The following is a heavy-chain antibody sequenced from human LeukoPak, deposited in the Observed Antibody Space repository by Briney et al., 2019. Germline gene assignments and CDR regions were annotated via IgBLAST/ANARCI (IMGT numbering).Heavy chain of an antibody. V-gene: IGHV1-2*02. CDR3: ARVRRYCSGGSCYYFDY. D-gene: IGHD2-15*01. CDR1: GYTFTGYY. CDR2: INPNSGGT. J-gene: IGHJ4*02. Sequence: ASVKVSCKASGYTFTGYYMHWVRQAPGQGLEWMGWINPNSGGTYYAQKFQGGVTMTRDTSISTAYMELSRLRSDDTAVYYCARVRRYCSGGSCYYFDYWGQGTLVTVSS.